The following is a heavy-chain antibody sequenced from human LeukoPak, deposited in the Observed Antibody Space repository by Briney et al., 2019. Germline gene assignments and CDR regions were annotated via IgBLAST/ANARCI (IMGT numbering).Heavy chain of an antibody. J-gene: IGHJ4*02. CDR1: GGSISIYY. Sequence: SESLSLTCTVSGGSISIYYWSWVRQPPGKGLEWVGYIYNSGSTIYNPSLKSRATISVDTSKNQFSLRLGSVTAVDTAVYYCVRDRELNYWGQGTLVTVSS. CDR3: VRDRELNY. CDR2: IYNSGST. D-gene: IGHD1-26*01. V-gene: IGHV4-59*01.